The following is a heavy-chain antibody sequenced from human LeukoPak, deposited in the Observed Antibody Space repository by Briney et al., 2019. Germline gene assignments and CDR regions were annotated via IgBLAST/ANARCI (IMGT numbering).Heavy chain of an antibody. Sequence: ASVKVSCKASGYTFTSYDIDWVRQATGQGLEWMGWMNPNSGNTGYAQKFQGRVTMTRNTSISTAYMELSSLRSEDTAVYYCARTRPYYDSSSNWFDPWGQGTLVTVSS. J-gene: IGHJ5*02. V-gene: IGHV1-8*01. D-gene: IGHD3-22*01. CDR2: MNPNSGNT. CDR1: GYTFTSYD. CDR3: ARTRPYYDSSSNWFDP.